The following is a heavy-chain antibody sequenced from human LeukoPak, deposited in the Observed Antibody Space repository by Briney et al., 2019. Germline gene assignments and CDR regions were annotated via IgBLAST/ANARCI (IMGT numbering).Heavy chain of an antibody. J-gene: IGHJ5*02. V-gene: IGHV4-38-2*02. CDR3: ARDRGYDYYDSSKAFDP. CDR2: IYYVGST. D-gene: IGHD3-22*01. Sequence: SETLSLTCTVSGYSISSGYYWGWIRQPPGKGLEWIGSIYYVGSTYYNPSLKSRVTMSVDTSKNQFSLKLSSVTAADTAVYYCARDRGYDYYDSSKAFDPWGQGTLVTVSS. CDR1: GYSISSGYY.